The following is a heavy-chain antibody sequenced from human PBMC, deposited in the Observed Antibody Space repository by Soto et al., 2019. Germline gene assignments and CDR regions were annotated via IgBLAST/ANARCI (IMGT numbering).Heavy chain of an antibody. CDR2: IIPILGIA. V-gene: IGHV1-18*01. Sequence: GASVKVSCKASGYTFTSYGISWVRQAPGQGLEWMGRIIPILGIANYAQKFQGRVTMTTDTSTSTAYMELRSLRSDDTAVYYCARDTPQRSSGLYDYWGQGTLVTVSS. J-gene: IGHJ4*02. CDR3: ARDTPQRSSGLYDY. CDR1: GYTFTSYG. D-gene: IGHD6-19*01.